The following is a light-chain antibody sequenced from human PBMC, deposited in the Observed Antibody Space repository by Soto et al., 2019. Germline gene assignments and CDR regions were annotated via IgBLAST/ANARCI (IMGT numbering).Light chain of an antibody. J-gene: IGKJ5*01. CDR2: DAS. V-gene: IGKV3-11*01. CDR3: QPRSNWPIT. CDR1: QSVSSY. Sequence: EIVLTQSPATLSLPPVERATLSCRASQSVSSYLAWYQQKPGQTPRRLIYDASNRATDIPARFSGSGSGTDFTLTISSLEPEDFAVYYCQPRSNWPITFGQGTRLEIK.